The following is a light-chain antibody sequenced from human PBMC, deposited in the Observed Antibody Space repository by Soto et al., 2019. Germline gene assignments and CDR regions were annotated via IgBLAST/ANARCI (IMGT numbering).Light chain of an antibody. Sequence: DIQVTQAPSSLSASVGDRVTITCRASQSISSYLNWYQQKPGEAPELLIYAASTLQSGVPSRFSDSGSGTDFTFTFSSLQPEDFATYYCQQSYNPLRTFGQGTKVDIK. J-gene: IGKJ1*01. V-gene: IGKV1-39*01. CDR3: QQSYNPLRT. CDR2: AAS. CDR1: QSISSY.